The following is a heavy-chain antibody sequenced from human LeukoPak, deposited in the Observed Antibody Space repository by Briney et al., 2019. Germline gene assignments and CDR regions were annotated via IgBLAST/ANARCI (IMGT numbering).Heavy chain of an antibody. V-gene: IGHV4-39*07. CDR3: ARKGYSYGGSLFDY. J-gene: IGHJ4*02. CDR2: IYYSGST. D-gene: IGHD5-18*01. CDR1: GGSISSSSYY. Sequence: SETLSLTCTVSGGSISSSSYYWGWIRQPPGKGLEWIGSIYYSGSTYYNPSLKSRVTISVDTSKNQFSLKLSSVTAADTAVYYCARKGYSYGGSLFDYWGQGTLVTVSS.